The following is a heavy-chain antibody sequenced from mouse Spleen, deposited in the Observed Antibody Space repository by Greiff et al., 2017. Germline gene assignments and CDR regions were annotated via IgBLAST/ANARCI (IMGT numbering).Heavy chain of an antibody. V-gene: IGHV3-6*01. Sequence: EVQLQQSGPGLVKPSQSLSLTCSVTGYSITSGYYWNWIRQFPGNKLEWMGYISYDGSNNYNPSLKNRISITRDTSKNQFFLKLNSVTTEDTATYYCARESYDGYYVGYFDYWGQGTTLTVSS. CDR3: ARESYDGYYVGYFDY. D-gene: IGHD2-3*01. CDR1: GYSITSGYY. J-gene: IGHJ2*01. CDR2: ISYDGSN.